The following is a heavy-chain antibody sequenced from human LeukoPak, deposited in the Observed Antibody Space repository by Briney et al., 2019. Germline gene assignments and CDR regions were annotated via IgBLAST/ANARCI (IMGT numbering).Heavy chain of an antibody. CDR1: GYSFTTYW. CDR3: AIYYGSGSPPFYYYYGMDA. J-gene: IGHJ6*02. V-gene: IGHV5-51*01. CDR2: INPADSDT. D-gene: IGHD3-10*01. Sequence: GESLRISCKGSGYSFTTYWIGWVRQMPGKGLEWMGIINPADSDTTYSPSFQGRVTISADKSITTTYPHWSSLQASDTAIYYCAIYYGSGSPPFYYYYGMDAWGQGTPVTVSS.